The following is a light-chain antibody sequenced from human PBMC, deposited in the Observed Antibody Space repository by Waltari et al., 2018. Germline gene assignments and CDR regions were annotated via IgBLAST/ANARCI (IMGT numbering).Light chain of an antibody. CDR2: VTS. J-gene: IGLJ3*02. CDR1: SSNIGAGSD. CDR3: QSYDSSLSGSV. V-gene: IGLV1-40*01. Sequence: QSVLAQPPSVSGAPGQRVTISCSGSSSNIGAGSDVHWYQHLPGTAPKLLIYVTSNLPSGVPDRVSGSKSGTSASLAITGLQAEDEADYYCQSYDSSLSGSVFGGGTKLTVL.